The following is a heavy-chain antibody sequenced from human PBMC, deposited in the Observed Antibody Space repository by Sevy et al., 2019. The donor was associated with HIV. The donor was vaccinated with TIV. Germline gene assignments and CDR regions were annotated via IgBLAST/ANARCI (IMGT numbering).Heavy chain of an antibody. D-gene: IGHD6-13*01. Sequence: GGSLRLSCAASGFTFSDYYMSWIRQAPGKGLEWVSYISSSSSYTNYADSVKGRFTISRDNAKNSLYLQMNSLRAEDTAVYYCARDREVVGIAAAGDYYYYGMDVWGQGTTVTVSS. V-gene: IGHV3-11*06. CDR3: ARDREVVGIAAAGDYYYYGMDV. J-gene: IGHJ6*02. CDR1: GFTFSDYY. CDR2: ISSSSSYT.